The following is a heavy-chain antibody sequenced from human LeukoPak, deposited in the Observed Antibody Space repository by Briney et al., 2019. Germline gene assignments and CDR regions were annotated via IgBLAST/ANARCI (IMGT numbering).Heavy chain of an antibody. CDR2: ISSSSSYI. V-gene: IGHV3-21*01. J-gene: IGHJ4*02. Sequence: GGSLRLSCAASGFTFSGYSMNWVRQAPGKGLEWVSSISSSSSYIYYADSVKGRFTISRDNAKNSLYLQMNSLRAEDTAVYYCAREPKVRGAERFFDYWGQGTLVTVSS. CDR1: GFTFSGYS. D-gene: IGHD3-10*01. CDR3: AREPKVRGAERFFDY.